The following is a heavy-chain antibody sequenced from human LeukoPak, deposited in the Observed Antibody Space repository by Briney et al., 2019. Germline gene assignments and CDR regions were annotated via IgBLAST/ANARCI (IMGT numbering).Heavy chain of an antibody. CDR1: GFTFSSYG. CDR3: ARDLKRWFGELSNYYYGMDV. D-gene: IGHD3-10*01. V-gene: IGHV3-33*01. Sequence: GRSLRLSCAASGFTFSSYGMHWVRQAPGKGLEGVAVIWYDGSNKYYADSVKGRFTISRDNSKNTLYLQMNSLRAEDTAVYYCARDLKRWFGELSNYYYGMDVWGKGTTVTVSS. CDR2: IWYDGSNK. J-gene: IGHJ6*04.